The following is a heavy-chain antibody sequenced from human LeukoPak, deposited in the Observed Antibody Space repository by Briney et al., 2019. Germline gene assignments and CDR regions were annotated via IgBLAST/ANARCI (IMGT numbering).Heavy chain of an antibody. V-gene: IGHV3-21*01. Sequence: GGSLRLSCAASGFTFSSYSMNWVRQAPGKGLEWVSSISSSSSYIYYADSVEGRFTISRDNAKNSLYLQMNSLRAEDTAVYYCASGYYYDSSGFYGFDYWGQGTLVTASS. D-gene: IGHD3-22*01. CDR2: ISSSSSYI. CDR1: GFTFSSYS. J-gene: IGHJ4*02. CDR3: ASGYYYDSSGFYGFDY.